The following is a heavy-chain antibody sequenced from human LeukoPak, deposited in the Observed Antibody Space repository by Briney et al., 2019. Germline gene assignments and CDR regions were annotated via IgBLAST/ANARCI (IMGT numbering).Heavy chain of an antibody. D-gene: IGHD4-23*01. CDR3: ARVKGNTVVSYGMDV. CDR1: GYTFTSYG. J-gene: IGHJ6*02. CDR2: ISAYNGNT. V-gene: IGHV1-18*01. Sequence: GASVKVSCKASGYTFTSYGISWVRQAPGQGLEWMGWISAYNGNTNYAQRLQGRVTMTTDTSTSTAYMELRSLRSDDTAVYYCARVKGNTVVSYGMDVWGQGTTVTVSS.